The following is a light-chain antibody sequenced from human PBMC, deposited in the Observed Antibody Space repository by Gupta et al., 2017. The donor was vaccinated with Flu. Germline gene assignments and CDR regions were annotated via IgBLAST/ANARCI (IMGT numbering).Light chain of an antibody. CDR1: NSNIGNNF. V-gene: IGLV1-47*01. CDR3: AAWDDTLGGRWV. CDR2: KNS. J-gene: IGLJ3*02. Sequence: QSLLTQSPSASGTPGQTVTIFCSGSNSNIGNNFVSWYQQLPGTAPKLLIYKNSRRPSGVTDRFSGSKSGTSASLAVSGLRAEDEADYYCAAWDDTLGGRWVFGGGTKLTVL.